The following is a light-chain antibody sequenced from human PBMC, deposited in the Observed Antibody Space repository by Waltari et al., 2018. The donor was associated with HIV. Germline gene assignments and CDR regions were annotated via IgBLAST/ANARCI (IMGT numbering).Light chain of an antibody. Sequence: QSALTQPRPVSGSPGQSVTISCTGTSSDFGGSNYVLWYQQHPGKAPKLMIYDVSKRPSGVPDRFSGSKSGNTASLTISGLQAEVEADYYCCSYAGSYPFVFGTGTKVTVL. CDR1: SSDFGGSNY. CDR2: DVS. CDR3: CSYAGSYPFV. J-gene: IGLJ1*01. V-gene: IGLV2-11*01.